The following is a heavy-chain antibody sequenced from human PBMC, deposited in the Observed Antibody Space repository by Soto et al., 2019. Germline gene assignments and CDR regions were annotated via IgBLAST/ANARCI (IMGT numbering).Heavy chain of an antibody. J-gene: IGHJ4*02. CDR1: GFTFNNYA. D-gene: IGHD3-10*01. CDR3: ATGPGGSGSVAPRVDF. CDR2: ISGGGDTT. Sequence: EVQLLESGGGLVQPGGSLRLSCAASGFTFNNYAMTWVRQAPGKGLEWVSAISGGGDTTSYADSVKGRFTVSRDGSKNTLYLQMRSLRAEDAAVYYCATGPGGSGSVAPRVDFWGQGTLVTVSS. V-gene: IGHV3-23*01.